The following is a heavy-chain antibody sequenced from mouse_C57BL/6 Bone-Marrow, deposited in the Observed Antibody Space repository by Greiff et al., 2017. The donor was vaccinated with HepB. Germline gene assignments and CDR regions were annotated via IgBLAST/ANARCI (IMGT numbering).Heavy chain of an antibody. J-gene: IGHJ3*01. CDR1: GYTFTSYW. V-gene: IGHV1-55*01. CDR2: IYPGSGST. Sequence: QVHVKQPGAELVKPGASVKMSCKASGYTFTSYWITWVKQRPGQGLEWIGDIYPGSGSTNYNEKFKSKATLTVDTSSSTAYMQLSSLTSEDSAVYYCARDGTAQVWFAYWGQGTLVTVSA. CDR3: ARDGTAQVWFAY. D-gene: IGHD3-2*02.